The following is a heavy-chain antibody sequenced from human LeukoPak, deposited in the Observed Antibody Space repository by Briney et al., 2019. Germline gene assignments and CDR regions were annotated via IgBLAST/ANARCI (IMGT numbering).Heavy chain of an antibody. D-gene: IGHD4-17*01. CDR3: ARVKREDYGDYVGFDY. Sequence: PSGTLSLTCGVSGGSISSGGYYWSWIRQHPGKGLEWIGYIYYSGSTYYNPSLKSRVTISVDTSKNQFSLKLSSVTAADTAVYYCARVKREDYGDYVGFDYWGQGTLVTVSS. CDR1: GGSISSGGYY. CDR2: IYYSGST. J-gene: IGHJ4*02. V-gene: IGHV4-31*11.